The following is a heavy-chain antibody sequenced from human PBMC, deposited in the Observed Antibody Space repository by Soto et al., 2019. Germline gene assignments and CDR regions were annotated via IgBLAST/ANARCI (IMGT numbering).Heavy chain of an antibody. CDR2: IYYTGST. D-gene: IGHD7-27*01. J-gene: IGHJ4*02. CDR3: AGAPNWAYFDL. V-gene: IGHV4-59*01. CDR1: SGSISTYY. Sequence: SETLSVTCTVSSGSISTYYWSWIRQPPGKGLEWIGYIYYTGSTNYNPSLKTRVAISMDTSKNQFSLNLSSVTAADTAVYYCAGAPNWAYFDLWGLGTLVTVSS.